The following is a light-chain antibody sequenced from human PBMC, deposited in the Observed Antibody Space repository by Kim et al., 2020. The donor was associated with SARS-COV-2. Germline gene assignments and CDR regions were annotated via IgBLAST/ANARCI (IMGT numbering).Light chain of an antibody. V-gene: IGKV3-20*01. CDR1: QAISNNY. Sequence: EVVLTQSPGTLSLSPGERATLSCRASQAISNNYLVWYQQKPGQAPRPLIYDSFTRATGVPDRFGGSGSGTDFTLTISRLEPEDFAVYYCQQYDTSKTFGQGTRVEIK. CDR2: DSF. J-gene: IGKJ1*01. CDR3: QQYDTSKT.